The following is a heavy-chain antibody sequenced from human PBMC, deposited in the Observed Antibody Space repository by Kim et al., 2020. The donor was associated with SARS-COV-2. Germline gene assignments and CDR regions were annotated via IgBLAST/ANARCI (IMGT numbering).Heavy chain of an antibody. Sequence: GGSLRLSCATSGFTFSSYYMSWVRQAPGKGLEWVASIRQDENDRYYVDSVKGRFTISRDNAKNSLFLQMNSLRAEDTAVYYCAREGWNFYDSNGYYYPDHWGPGPLVTVSS. CDR2: IRQDENDR. CDR3: AREGWNFYDSNGYYYPDH. V-gene: IGHV3-7*03. D-gene: IGHD3-22*01. CDR1: GFTFSSYY. J-gene: IGHJ4*02.